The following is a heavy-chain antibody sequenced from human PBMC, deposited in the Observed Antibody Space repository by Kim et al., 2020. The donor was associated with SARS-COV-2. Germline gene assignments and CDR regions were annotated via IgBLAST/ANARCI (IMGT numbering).Heavy chain of an antibody. CDR1: GYTFTSYG. J-gene: IGHJ6*02. Sequence: ASVKVSCKASGYTFTSYGISWVRQAPGQGLEWMGWISAYNGNTNYAQKLQGRVTMTTDTYTSTAYMELRSLRSDDTAVYYCARDSMDYCSSTSCYHVAYGMDVWGQGTTVTVSS. D-gene: IGHD2-2*01. CDR2: ISAYNGNT. CDR3: ARDSMDYCSSTSCYHVAYGMDV. V-gene: IGHV1-18*01.